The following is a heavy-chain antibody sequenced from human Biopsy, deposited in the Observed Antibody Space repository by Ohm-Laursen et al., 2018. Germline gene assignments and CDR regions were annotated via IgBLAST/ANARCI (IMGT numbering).Heavy chain of an antibody. Sequence: ASVKVSCKTSGHTFTAYGISWVRQAPGQGLEWMGWISTYNDDTNIAQKFQGRVSMTTDTSTRTAYMELGSLRSGDTAIYFCARDPGYDFWSGSDPFDIWGQGTLVTVS. CDR1: GHTFTAYG. D-gene: IGHD3-3*01. CDR3: ARDPGYDFWSGSDPFDI. CDR2: ISTYNDDT. V-gene: IGHV1-18*04. J-gene: IGHJ3*02.